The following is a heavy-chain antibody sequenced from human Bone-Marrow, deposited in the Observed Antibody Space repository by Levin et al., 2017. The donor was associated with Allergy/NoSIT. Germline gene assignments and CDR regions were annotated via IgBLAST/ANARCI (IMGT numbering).Heavy chain of an antibody. J-gene: IGHJ4*02. CDR1: GGSIRSPY. V-gene: IGHV4-59*08. CDR3: ARIRVEVPIVDYFDH. D-gene: IGHD2-15*01. CDR2: ISYSGIT. Sequence: SQTLSLPCPVSGGSIRSPYWSWVRQPPGKGLEYLGYISYSGITNYNPSLKSRLTISKDTSTNQFSLHLTSVTAADTAVYFCARIRVEVPIVDYFDHWGQGTLITVSS.